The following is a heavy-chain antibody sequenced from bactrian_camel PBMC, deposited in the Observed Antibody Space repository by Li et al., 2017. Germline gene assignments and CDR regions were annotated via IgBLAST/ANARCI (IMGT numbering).Heavy chain of an antibody. V-gene: IGHV3S9*01. CDR3: TARYEFGLGACSRVGGLGF. CDR2: LDSDGRI. J-gene: IGHJ6*01. CDR1: VSSANDYC. Sequence: HVQLVESGGGLVQPGGSLRLSCAVSVSSANDYCLGWFRQASGKEREWVGSLDSDGRINYAHSVKGRFVISKDNRKNILYLQMNSLTPGVTAMYYCTARYEFGLGACSRVGGLGFWGQGTQVTVS. D-gene: IGHD1*01.